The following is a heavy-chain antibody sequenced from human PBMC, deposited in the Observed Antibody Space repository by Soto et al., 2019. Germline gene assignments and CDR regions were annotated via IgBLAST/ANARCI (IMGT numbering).Heavy chain of an antibody. V-gene: IGHV1-69*13. CDR3: AGSVVLRFLEWIRTGWRMDV. Sequence: GASVKVSCKASGGTFSSYAISWVRQAPGQGLEWMGGIIPIFGTANYAQKFQGRVTITADESTSTAYMELSSLRSEDTAVYYCAGSVVLRFLEWIRTGWRMDVWGQGTTVTVSS. J-gene: IGHJ6*02. CDR2: IIPIFGTA. D-gene: IGHD3-3*01. CDR1: GGTFSSYA.